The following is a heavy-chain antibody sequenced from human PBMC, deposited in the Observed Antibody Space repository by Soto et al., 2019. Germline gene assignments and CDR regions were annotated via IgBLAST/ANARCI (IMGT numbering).Heavy chain of an antibody. CDR2: VKSKTYGGTK. CDR1: GXYRGDYS. J-gene: IGHJ5*02. Sequence: GSLKISCTGSGXYRGDYSISWVRQAPGGGLEWGGFVKSKTYGGTKEYAAGFQGRLTISRDDSTSIAYLQMNSLKHEDTAVYYSTREVPFGGGYSGYEDDLWGQGTLGTVSP. CDR3: TREVPFGGGYSGYEDDL. V-gene: IGHV3-49*04. D-gene: IGHD5-12*01.